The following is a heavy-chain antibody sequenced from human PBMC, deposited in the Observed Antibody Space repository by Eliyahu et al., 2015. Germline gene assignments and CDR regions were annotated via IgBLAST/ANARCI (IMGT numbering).Heavy chain of an antibody. J-gene: IGHJ4*02. D-gene: IGHD1-26*01. CDR3: ASRSGTFLTFDY. V-gene: IGHV4-4*02. CDR1: GGSIISNNW. Sequence: QVQLLESGPGLVRPSGTLSLTCAVXGGSIISNNWYSWVRQPPGKGLEWIGEFYHGGNPNYNPSLKSRVTISLDKSKNQFSLKLISVTAADTAVYYCASRSGTFLTFDYWGQGILVTVSS. CDR2: FYHGGNP.